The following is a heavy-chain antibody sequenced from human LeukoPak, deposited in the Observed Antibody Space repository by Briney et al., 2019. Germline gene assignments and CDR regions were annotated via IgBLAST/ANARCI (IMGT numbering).Heavy chain of an antibody. Sequence: PGGSLRLSCAASGFTFSSYGMHWVRQAPGKGLEWVAFIRYDGSTKSYADSVKGRFTISRDNSKNTVFLQMNSLRAEDTAVYSCAKDRSGTYYFDFWGQGTLVTVSS. CDR3: AKDRSGTYYFDF. D-gene: IGHD6-19*01. CDR1: GFTFSSYG. CDR2: IRYDGSTK. J-gene: IGHJ4*02. V-gene: IGHV3-30*02.